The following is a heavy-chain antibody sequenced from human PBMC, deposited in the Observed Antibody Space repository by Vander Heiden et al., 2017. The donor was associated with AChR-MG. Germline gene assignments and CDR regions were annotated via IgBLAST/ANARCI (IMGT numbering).Heavy chain of an antibody. V-gene: IGHV1-69*01. J-gene: IGHJ6*02. CDR3: ARGPDSGGGLTYGMDV. D-gene: IGHD1-26*01. CDR2: ITPMFGIA. CDR1: GDIFRSHV. Sequence: QMQLVQSGAEMKKTGSSVRLSCKASGDIFRSHVFSWVRQAPGEGLEWMGGITPMFGIANYAQKFHGRVTITADESTSTVYMEVRSLRSDDTAVYFCARGPDSGGGLTYGMDVWGQGTAVTVSS.